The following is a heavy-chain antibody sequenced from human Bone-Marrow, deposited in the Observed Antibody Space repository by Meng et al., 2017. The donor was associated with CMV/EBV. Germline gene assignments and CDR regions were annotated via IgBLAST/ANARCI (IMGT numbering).Heavy chain of an antibody. Sequence: LSLTCAASGFTFSSYWMSWVRQAPGKGLEWVANIKQDGSEKYYVDSVKGRFTISRDNAKNSLYLQMNSLRAEDTAVYYCASLGLRFLEWLPLDYWGQGTLVTVSS. D-gene: IGHD3-3*01. J-gene: IGHJ4*02. CDR2: IKQDGSEK. V-gene: IGHV3-7*01. CDR1: GFTFSSYW. CDR3: ASLGLRFLEWLPLDY.